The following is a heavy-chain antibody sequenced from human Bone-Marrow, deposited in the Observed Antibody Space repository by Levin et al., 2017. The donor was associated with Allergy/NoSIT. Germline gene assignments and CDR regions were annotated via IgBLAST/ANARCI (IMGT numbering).Heavy chain of an antibody. D-gene: IGHD1-26*01. CDR2: ISSDGRNQ. Sequence: GGSLLLSFSSSFFPFLPSSLPFFLPSPFPFLSFVAAISSDGRNQHYAESVRGRFVISRDNSKNMMSLQMSSLRPEDTALYFCAKATYSGSYFADYWGQGSLVTVS. CDR3: AKATYSGSYFADY. J-gene: IGHJ4*02. V-gene: IGHV3-30*18. CDR1: FFPFLPSS.